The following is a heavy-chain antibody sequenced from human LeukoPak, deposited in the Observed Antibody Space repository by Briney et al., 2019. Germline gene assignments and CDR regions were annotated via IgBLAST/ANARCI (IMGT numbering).Heavy chain of an antibody. CDR2: ISSSAINT. D-gene: IGHD4-17*01. J-gene: IGHJ4*02. Sequence: GGSLRLSCAASGFTFSSYAMSWVRQAPGRGLEWVSTISSSAINTYYSDSVKGRFTISRDNAKNSLFLQMDSLRAEDTAVYYCARRYGDYVGSFEYWGQGTQVTVSS. CDR1: GFTFSSYA. CDR3: ARRYGDYVGSFEY. V-gene: IGHV3-23*01.